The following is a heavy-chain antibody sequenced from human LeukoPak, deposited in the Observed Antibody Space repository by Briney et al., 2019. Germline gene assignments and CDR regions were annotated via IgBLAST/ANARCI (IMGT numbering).Heavy chain of an antibody. CDR2: IYTSGST. J-gene: IGHJ4*02. Sequence: PSETLSLTCTVSGCSISSYYWSWIRQPAGKGLQWIGRIYTSGSTNYNPSLKSRVTISVDKSKNQFSLKLSSVTAADTAVYYCARGGTVTLEDFDYWGQGTLVTVSS. V-gene: IGHV4-4*07. D-gene: IGHD4-11*01. CDR3: ARGGTVTLEDFDY. CDR1: GCSISSYY.